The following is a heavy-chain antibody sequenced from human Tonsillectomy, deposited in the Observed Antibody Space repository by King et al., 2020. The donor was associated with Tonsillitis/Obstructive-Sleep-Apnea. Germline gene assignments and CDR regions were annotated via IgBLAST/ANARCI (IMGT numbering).Heavy chain of an antibody. CDR2: IYYTGST. D-gene: IGHD3-3*01. CDR3: TRLKFGVVTSLDY. CDR1: GGPISSSSFY. V-gene: IGHV4-39*01. Sequence: QLQESGPGLVKPSENLSLTCTVSGGPISSSSFYWGWIRQPPGKGLEWIGNIYYTGSTSYNPSLKSRVTISVDTSKNRFSLKLSSVTAADSAVYYCTRLKFGVVTSLDYWGQGTLVTVSS. J-gene: IGHJ4*02.